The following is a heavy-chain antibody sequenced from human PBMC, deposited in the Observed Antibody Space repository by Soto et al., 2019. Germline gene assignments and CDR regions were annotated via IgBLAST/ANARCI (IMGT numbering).Heavy chain of an antibody. Sequence: SATLSLTRSFSGGSISGSYWSWVRQSPGKGLEWLGYVYYTGSTNYSPSLRSRVSISVDTSKNEFSLRLSSVTAADTAVYFCARSVAVPGAHIDYWGQGTQVTVSS. CDR3: ARSVAVPGAHIDY. CDR1: GGSISGSY. J-gene: IGHJ4*02. D-gene: IGHD6-19*01. V-gene: IGHV4-59*01. CDR2: VYYTGST.